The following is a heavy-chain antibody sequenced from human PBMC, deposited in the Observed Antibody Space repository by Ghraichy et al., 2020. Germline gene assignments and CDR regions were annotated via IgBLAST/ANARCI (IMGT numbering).Heavy chain of an antibody. CDR3: AKDFSGSEGY. J-gene: IGHJ4*02. D-gene: IGHD1-26*01. V-gene: IGHV3-43*01. Sequence: GGSLRLSCAASGFTFDDYTMHWVRQAPGKGLEWVSLISWDGGSTYYADSVKGRFTISRDNSKNSLYLQMNSLRTEDTALYYCAKDFSGSEGYWGQGTLVTVSS. CDR1: GFTFDDYT. CDR2: ISWDGGST.